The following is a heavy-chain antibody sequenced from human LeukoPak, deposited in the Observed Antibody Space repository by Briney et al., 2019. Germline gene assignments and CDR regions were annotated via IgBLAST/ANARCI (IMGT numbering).Heavy chain of an antibody. D-gene: IGHD1-26*01. Sequence: GRSLRLSCAASGFTFTTYALSWVRQAPGKGLEWVSSISGSSAVIDYADSVKGRFIISRDNSENTIYLQMNSLRAEDTAVYYCTRGRQLWEYWGQGTLVTVSS. J-gene: IGHJ4*02. V-gene: IGHV3-23*01. CDR2: ISGSSAVI. CDR3: TRGRQLWEY. CDR1: GFTFTTYA.